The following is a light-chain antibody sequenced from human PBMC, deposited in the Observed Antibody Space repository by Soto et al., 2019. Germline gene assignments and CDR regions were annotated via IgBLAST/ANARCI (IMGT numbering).Light chain of an antibody. V-gene: IGKV3-15*01. CDR3: QQYNNWPRAT. CDR2: RTS. Sequence: VMTQSPATLSVSPGERATLSCRASQSINDNLAWYQQKPGQAPRLLMFRTSTRATGFPARFSAGGSGTDFNLTISSLQSEDFAIYHCQQYNNWPRATFGGGTKVAIK. CDR1: QSINDN. J-gene: IGKJ4*01.